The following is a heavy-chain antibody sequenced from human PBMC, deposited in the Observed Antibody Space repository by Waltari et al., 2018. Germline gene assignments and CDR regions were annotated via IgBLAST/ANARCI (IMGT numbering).Heavy chain of an antibody. CDR3: ARHLGGYSNSGSYYYYYYMDV. D-gene: IGHD1-26*01. CDR1: GGSFSGFY. Sequence: QVQLQQWGAGLLKPSETLSLTCAVYGGSFSGFYWSWIRQPPGKGLEWIGEINHSGSTNYNPSLKSRVTISVDTSKNQFSLKLSSVTAADTAVYYCARHLGGYSNSGSYYYYYYMDVWGKGTTVTVSS. V-gene: IGHV4-34*01. CDR2: INHSGST. J-gene: IGHJ6*03.